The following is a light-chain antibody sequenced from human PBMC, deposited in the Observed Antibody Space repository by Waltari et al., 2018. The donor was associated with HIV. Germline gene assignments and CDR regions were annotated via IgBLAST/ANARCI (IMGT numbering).Light chain of an antibody. CDR1: SSNIGSNT. Sequence: QSVLTQPPSASGTPGQRVTISCSGSSSNIGSNTVNWYQQLPGTAPKPLIYKNNQRPSGVPDRFSASKSGTSASLAISGLQSEDEADYYCSAWDDSLNGHVFGTGTKVTVL. CDR3: SAWDDSLNGHV. CDR2: KNN. V-gene: IGLV1-44*01. J-gene: IGLJ1*01.